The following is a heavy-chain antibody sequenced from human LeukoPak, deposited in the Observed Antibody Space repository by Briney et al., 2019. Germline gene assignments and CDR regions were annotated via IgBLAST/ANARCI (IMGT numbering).Heavy chain of an antibody. V-gene: IGHV4-31*03. D-gene: IGHD1-14*01. CDR1: GGSLSSGGYY. J-gene: IGHJ4*02. Sequence: SETLSLTCSVSGGSLSSGGYYWSWIRQHPGMGLEWIGSIYYSGSTYYTPSLRSRVNISVDTSKSQFALNLTSVTAADTAVYYCARVSFARNGFDYWGQGTLVTVSS. CDR2: IYYSGST. CDR3: ARVSFARNGFDY.